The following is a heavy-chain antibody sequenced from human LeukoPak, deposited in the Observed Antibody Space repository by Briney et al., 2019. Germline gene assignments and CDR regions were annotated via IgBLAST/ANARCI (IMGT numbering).Heavy chain of an antibody. D-gene: IGHD3-10*01. CDR1: GFTFSSHG. J-gene: IGHJ4*02. CDR2: IWYDGSKS. CDR3: ARDLSFGSGSN. Sequence: GGSLRLSCAASGFTFSSHGMHWVRQAPGKGLGWVAGIWYDGSKSFYADSVKGRFTISRDNSKNTLYLQMNSLRAEDTAVYHCARDLSFGSGSNWGQGTLVTVSS. V-gene: IGHV3-33*01.